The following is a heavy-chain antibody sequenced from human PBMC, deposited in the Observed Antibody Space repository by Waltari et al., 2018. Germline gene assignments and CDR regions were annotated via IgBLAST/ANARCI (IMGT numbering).Heavy chain of an antibody. CDR3: ARRGDYYDSSGYYPGPFDY. CDR1: GYSISSGYY. V-gene: IGHV4-38-2*01. J-gene: IGHJ4*02. D-gene: IGHD3-22*01. CDR2: IYHSGST. Sequence: QVQLQESGPGLVKPSETLSLTCAVSGYSISSGYYWGWIRQPPGKGLAWIGSIYHSGSTYYNPSSKSRVTISGDTSKNQFSLKLSSVTAADTAVDYCARRGDYYDSSGYYPGPFDYWGQGTLVTVSS.